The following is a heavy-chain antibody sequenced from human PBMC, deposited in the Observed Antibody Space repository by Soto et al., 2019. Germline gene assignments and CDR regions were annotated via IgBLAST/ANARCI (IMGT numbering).Heavy chain of an antibody. Sequence: PSETLSLTCTVSGGSISSGGYYWSWIRQHPGKGLEWIGYIYYSGSTYYNPSLKSRVTISVDTSKNQFSLKLSSVTAADTAVYYFAREGGDDSSGYHPYYFDYWGQGTLVTVSS. CDR1: GGSISSGGYY. V-gene: IGHV4-31*03. D-gene: IGHD3-22*01. J-gene: IGHJ4*02. CDR3: AREGGDDSSGYHPYYFDY. CDR2: IYYSGST.